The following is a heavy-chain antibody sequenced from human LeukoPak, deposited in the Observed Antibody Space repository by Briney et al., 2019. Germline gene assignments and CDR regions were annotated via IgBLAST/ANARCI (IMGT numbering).Heavy chain of an antibody. V-gene: IGHV3-30*02. J-gene: IGHJ4*02. CDR3: AKTDSSDYSYYFDY. CDR1: GFTFNNYG. Sequence: GGSLRLSCAASGFTFNNYGMHWVRQASGKGLEWVTFIRYDGSNTYYADSVKGRFTISRDNSRNTLYLQMDSLRAEDTAVYYCAKTDSSDYSYYFDYWGQGTLVTVSS. D-gene: IGHD3-22*01. CDR2: IRYDGSNT.